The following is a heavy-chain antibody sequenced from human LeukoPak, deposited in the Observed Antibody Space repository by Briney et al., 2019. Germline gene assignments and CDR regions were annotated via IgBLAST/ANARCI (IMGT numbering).Heavy chain of an antibody. V-gene: IGHV3-15*01. CDR1: GFTFNNAW. CDR2: IKTKTDGGTT. J-gene: IGHJ4*02. CDR3: ITAWSGEFARY. D-gene: IGHD3-10*01. Sequence: PGGSLRLSCAASGFTFNNAWMSWVRQAPGKGLEWVGRIKTKTDGGTTEYAAPVKGRFTISRDDSKNTLYLQMNSLKIDDTAVYYCITAWSGEFARYWGQGTLVTVSS.